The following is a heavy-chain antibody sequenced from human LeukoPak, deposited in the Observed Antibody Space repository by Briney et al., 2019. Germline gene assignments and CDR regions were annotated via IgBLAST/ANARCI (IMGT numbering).Heavy chain of an antibody. CDR1: GDSISGYY. J-gene: IGHJ4*02. D-gene: IGHD3-22*01. CDR3: ARGYFDTSGSSNPFDY. V-gene: IGHV4-4*09. Sequence: SETLSLICTVSGDSISGYYWSWIRQTPGRGLEWIASIHSSGTTKYNPSLKSRVTMSVDTSKNQFSLRLTSVTAADTAVYFCARGYFDTSGSSNPFDYWGQGALVTVSS. CDR2: IHSSGTT.